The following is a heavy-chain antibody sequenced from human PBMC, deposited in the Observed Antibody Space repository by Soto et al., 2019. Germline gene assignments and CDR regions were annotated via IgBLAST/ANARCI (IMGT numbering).Heavy chain of an antibody. J-gene: IGHJ4*02. CDR3: ARAGGTTVTGLWHFDS. CDR1: GFTFNTYS. V-gene: IGHV3-33*01. CDR2: IWYDGTQK. Sequence: GGSLRLSCEASGFTFNTYSMHWVRQPPGKGLEWLAAIWYDGTQKYYADSVKGRFIISRDNSKKTLYLEMNSLGAEDTAVYYCARAGGTTVTGLWHFDSWGRGTLVTVSS. D-gene: IGHD4-17*01.